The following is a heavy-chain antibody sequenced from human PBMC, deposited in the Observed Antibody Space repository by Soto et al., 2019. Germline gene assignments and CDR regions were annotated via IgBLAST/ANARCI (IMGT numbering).Heavy chain of an antibody. CDR2: IYWDDDK. J-gene: IGHJ4*02. D-gene: IGHD3-22*01. CDR1: GFSLSTSGVG. Sequence: QITLKESGPTLVKPTQTLTLTCTFSGFSLSTSGVGVGWIRQPPGKALEWLALIYWDDDKRYSPSLKSRLTITKDTXTHXAXRTMTNMDPVDTATYYCAHGLYYYYSSGYYLGFFDYWGQGTLVTVSS. CDR3: AHGLYYYYSSGYYLGFFDY. V-gene: IGHV2-5*02.